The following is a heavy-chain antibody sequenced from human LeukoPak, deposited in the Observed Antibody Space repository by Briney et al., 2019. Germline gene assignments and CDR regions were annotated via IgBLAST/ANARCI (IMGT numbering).Heavy chain of an antibody. CDR1: GYTFTDYY. Sequence: ASVKVSCKASGYTFTDYYIHWLRPAPGHGPEWMGWIYPNNGATFYAQKFQGRVMMTTDASIHTTYMELTSLRSDDTAVYYCARDPYPKYSTGWYSNYWGQGTLVTVSS. CDR2: IYPNNGAT. CDR3: ARDPYPKYSTGWYSNY. J-gene: IGHJ4*02. V-gene: IGHV1-2*02. D-gene: IGHD6-19*01.